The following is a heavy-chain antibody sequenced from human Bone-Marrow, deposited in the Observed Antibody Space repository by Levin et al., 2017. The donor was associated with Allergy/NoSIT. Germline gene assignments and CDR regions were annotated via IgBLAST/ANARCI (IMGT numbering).Heavy chain of an antibody. CDR1: GFSVSNNY. V-gene: IGHV3-53*01. D-gene: IGHD3-10*01. CDR3: VATSPWVGWPPYFDN. Sequence: PGGSLRLSCAASGFSVSNNYMSWVRQAPGKGLEWVSVIYSRGDTYYADSVKGRFTISRDNSKDMLFLQMNSLRAEDTAVYYCVATSPWVGWPPYFDNWGQGTLVTVSS. CDR2: IYSRGDT. J-gene: IGHJ4*02.